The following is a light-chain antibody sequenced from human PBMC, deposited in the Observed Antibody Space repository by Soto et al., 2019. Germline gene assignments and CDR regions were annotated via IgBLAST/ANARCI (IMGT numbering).Light chain of an antibody. J-gene: IGKJ5*01. CDR3: QQYGSSPQT. CDR1: QSVSSSY. CDR2: GAS. Sequence: EIVLTQSPATLSLSPGERATLSCRASQSVSSSYLAWYQQKPGQAPRLLIYGASSRATGIPDRFSGSGSGTDFTLTSSRLEPEDFAVYYCQQYGSSPQTFGQGTRLEIK. V-gene: IGKV3-20*01.